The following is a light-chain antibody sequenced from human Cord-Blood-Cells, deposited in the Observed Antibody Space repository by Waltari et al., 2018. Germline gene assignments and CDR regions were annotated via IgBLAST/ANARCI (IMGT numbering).Light chain of an antibody. CDR3: EQYDNLPLT. Sequence: DIQMTQSPSSLSASVGDRVTITCQAGQDISNYLNWYQQKPGKAPKLLIYDASNLETGVPSRFSGSGSGTDCTFSISSLQSEDIATYYCEQYDNLPLTFGGGTKVEIK. V-gene: IGKV1-33*01. CDR1: QDISNY. J-gene: IGKJ4*02. CDR2: DAS.